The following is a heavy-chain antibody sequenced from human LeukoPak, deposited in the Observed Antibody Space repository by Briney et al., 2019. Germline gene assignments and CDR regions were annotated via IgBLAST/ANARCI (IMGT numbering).Heavy chain of an antibody. J-gene: IGHJ4*02. CDR3: ARDSGYSYADDY. D-gene: IGHD5-18*01. CDR2: ISYDGSNK. CDR1: GFTFSSYA. Sequence: PGGSLRLSCAASGFTFSSYAMHWVRQAPGKGLEWVAVISYDGSNKYYADSVKGRFTISRDNAKDSLYLQMSSLRDEDTAVYYCARDSGYSYADDYWGQGTLVTVSS. V-gene: IGHV3-30-3*01.